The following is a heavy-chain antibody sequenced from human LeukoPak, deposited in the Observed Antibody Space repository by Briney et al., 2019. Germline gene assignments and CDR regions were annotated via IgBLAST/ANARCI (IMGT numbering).Heavy chain of an antibody. D-gene: IGHD6-19*01. Sequence: ASVKVSCKASGYTFTGYYMHWVRQAPGQGLEWMGWINPNSGGTNYAQKFQGWVTMTRDTSISTAYTELSRLRSDDTAVYYCARDLARSGWYYYYGMDVWGQGTTVAVSS. CDR3: ARDLARSGWYYYYGMDV. CDR1: GYTFTGYY. J-gene: IGHJ6*02. V-gene: IGHV1-2*04. CDR2: INPNSGGT.